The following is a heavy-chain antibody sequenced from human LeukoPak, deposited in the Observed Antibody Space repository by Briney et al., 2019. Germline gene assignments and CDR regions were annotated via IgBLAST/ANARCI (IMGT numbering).Heavy chain of an antibody. J-gene: IGHJ1*01. D-gene: IGHD3-3*01. CDR1: GFTFSSYA. CDR3: AKGPITIFGVVKKYFQH. CDR2: ISYDGSNK. V-gene: IGHV3-30*18. Sequence: GGSLRLSCAASGFTFSSYAMSWVRQAPGKGLEWVAVISYDGSNKYYADSVKGRFTISRDNSKNTLYLQMNSLRAEDTAVYYCAKGPITIFGVVKKYFQHWGQGTLVTVSS.